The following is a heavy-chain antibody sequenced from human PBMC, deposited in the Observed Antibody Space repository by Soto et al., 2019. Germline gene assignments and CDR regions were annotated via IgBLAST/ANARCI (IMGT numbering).Heavy chain of an antibody. CDR1: GFTFRSYG. V-gene: IGHV3-33*01. CDR3: ARDRLVPYGYGMGV. J-gene: IGHJ6*04. CDR2: IWVDGSRK. D-gene: IGHD2-2*01. Sequence: QMQLVESGGGVVQPGRSLRLSCAASGFTFRSYGIHWVRQAPGKGVEWVALIWVDGSRKYYVDSVKGRFAVSRDNSKNTLYLQMNSLRVEDTAVYYCARDRLVPYGYGMGVWGEGTTITVSS.